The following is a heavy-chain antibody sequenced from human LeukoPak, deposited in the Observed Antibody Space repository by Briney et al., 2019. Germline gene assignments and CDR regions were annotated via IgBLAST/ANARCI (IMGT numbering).Heavy chain of an antibody. J-gene: IGHJ3*02. Sequence: SETLSLTWLSMVGPSVVSVGSGSGSATPPGKGLEWIGYIYYSGSTNYNPSLKSRVTISVDTSKNQFSLKLSSVTAADTAVYYCARTRITMIADAFDIWGQGTMVTVSS. CDR2: IYYSGST. CDR3: ARTRITMIADAFDI. V-gene: IGHV4-61*01. CDR1: VGPSVVSVGS. D-gene: IGHD3-22*01.